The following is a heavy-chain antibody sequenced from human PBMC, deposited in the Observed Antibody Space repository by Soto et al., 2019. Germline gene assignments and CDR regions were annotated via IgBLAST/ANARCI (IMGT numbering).Heavy chain of an antibody. Sequence: QVQLVESGGGVVQPGRSLRLSCAASGFTFSSYGMHWVRQAPGKGLEWVAVISYDGSNKYYADSVKGRFTISRDNSKNTLYLQMNSLRAEDTAVYYCAKEGSEEYCSGGSCYSYSWFDPWGQGTLVTVSS. CDR2: ISYDGSNK. CDR3: AKEGSEEYCSGGSCYSYSWFDP. D-gene: IGHD2-15*01. CDR1: GFTFSSYG. J-gene: IGHJ5*02. V-gene: IGHV3-30*18.